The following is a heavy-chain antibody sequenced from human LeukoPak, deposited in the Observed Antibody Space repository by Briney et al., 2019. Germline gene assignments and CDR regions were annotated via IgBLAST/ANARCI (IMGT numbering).Heavy chain of an antibody. J-gene: IGHJ6*03. CDR3: ARGRAQTGTYFYYYMDV. CDR2: IIPIFGTA. D-gene: IGHD1-1*01. Sequence: ASVKVSCKASGDSFSTYVISWVRQAPGQGLEWMGGIIPIFGTANYAQKFQGRVTITADESTSTAYMKLSSLRSEDTAVYYCARGRAQTGTYFYYYMDVWGKGTTVTVSS. CDR1: GDSFSTYV. V-gene: IGHV1-69*13.